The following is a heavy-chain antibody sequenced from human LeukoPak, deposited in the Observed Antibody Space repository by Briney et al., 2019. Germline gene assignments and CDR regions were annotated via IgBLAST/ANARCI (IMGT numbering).Heavy chain of an antibody. V-gene: IGHV3-74*01. J-gene: IGHJ4*02. CDR2: TNTDGRST. CDR1: GFTLSSYW. CDR3: ARESSGGPAFDY. D-gene: IGHD2-15*01. Sequence: GGSLRLSCAASGFTLSSYWMHWVRQAPGKGLEWVSRTNTDGRSTSYADSVKGRFTISRDNAKNSLYLQMNSLRAEDTAVYYCARESSGGPAFDYWGQGTLVTVSS.